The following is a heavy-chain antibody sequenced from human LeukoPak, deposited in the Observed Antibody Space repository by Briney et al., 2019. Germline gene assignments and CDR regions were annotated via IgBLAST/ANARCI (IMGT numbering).Heavy chain of an antibody. D-gene: IGHD6-19*01. CDR1: GGSFSSYF. CDR3: ARWGVLSPGWYEGYYFDY. CDR2: IYYSGST. J-gene: IGHJ4*02. Sequence: KPSETLSLICTVSGGSFSSYFWSWIRQPPGKGLEWIGYIYYSGSTNYNPSLKSRVTISLDTSKNQFSLKLNSVTAADTAVYYCARWGVLSPGWYEGYYFDYWGQGTLVTVSS. V-gene: IGHV4-59*01.